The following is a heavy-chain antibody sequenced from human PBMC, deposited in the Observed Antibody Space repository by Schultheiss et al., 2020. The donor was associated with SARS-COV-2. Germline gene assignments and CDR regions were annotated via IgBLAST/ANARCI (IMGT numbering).Heavy chain of an antibody. CDR3: ARDRDYYYDSSGQGHYYYGMDF. CDR2: IYYSGST. D-gene: IGHD3-22*01. J-gene: IGHJ6*02. Sequence: SETLSLTCTVSGGSISSYYWSWIRQPPGKGLEWIGYIYYSGSTNYNPALKSRVTISVDTSKNQFSMKLSSVTAADTAVYYSARDRDYYYDSSGQGHYYYGMDFWGQGTTVTVAS. CDR1: GGSISSYY. V-gene: IGHV4-59*01.